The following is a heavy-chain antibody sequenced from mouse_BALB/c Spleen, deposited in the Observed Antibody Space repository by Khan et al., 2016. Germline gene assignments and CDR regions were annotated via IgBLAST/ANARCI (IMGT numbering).Heavy chain of an antibody. Sequence: EVKLQESGPGLVKPSQSLSLTCSVTGYSITSGYYWNWIRQLPGNKLEWMGYISYDGSNNYNPSLKNRITITRDTSKNQFFLQLNSVTSEDAVTYYSGTLRRVYAMDYWGQGTSVTVSS. CDR3: GTLRRVYAMDY. CDR2: ISYDGSN. D-gene: IGHD1-2*01. V-gene: IGHV3-6*02. J-gene: IGHJ4*01. CDR1: GYSITSGYY.